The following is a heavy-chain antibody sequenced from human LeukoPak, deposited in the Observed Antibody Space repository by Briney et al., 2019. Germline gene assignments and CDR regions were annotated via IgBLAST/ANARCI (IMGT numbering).Heavy chain of an antibody. J-gene: IGHJ5*02. CDR1: GFTFSTYW. CDR3: ASSGYGSGT. D-gene: IGHD3-10*01. V-gene: IGHV3-7*03. Sequence: GGSLRLSCVASGFTFSTYWMSWVRQAPGKGLEWVAHIKQDGSEKYYVGSVEGRFTISRDNAKNSVYLQMNSLRAEDTAVYYCASSGYGSGTWGQGTLVTVSS. CDR2: IKQDGSEK.